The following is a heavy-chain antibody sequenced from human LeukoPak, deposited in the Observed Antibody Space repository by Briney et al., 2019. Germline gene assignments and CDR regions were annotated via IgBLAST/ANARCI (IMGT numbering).Heavy chain of an antibody. D-gene: IGHD3-22*01. V-gene: IGHV1-18*01. J-gene: IGHJ6*02. Sequence: GASVKVSGKASGYTFTSYGISWVRQAPGQGLEWMGWISAYNGNTNYAQKLQGRVTMTTDTSTSTAYMELRSLRSDDTAVYYCARELYYDSSGYRYYYYGMDVWGQGTTVTVSS. CDR2: ISAYNGNT. CDR3: ARELYYDSSGYRYYYYGMDV. CDR1: GYTFTSYG.